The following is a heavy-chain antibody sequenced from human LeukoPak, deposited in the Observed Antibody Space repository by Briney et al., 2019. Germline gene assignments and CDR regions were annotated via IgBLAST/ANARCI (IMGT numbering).Heavy chain of an antibody. CDR3: AIPHDYGDYGGWFDP. CDR1: GGSFSGYY. D-gene: IGHD4-17*01. Sequence: SETLSLTCAVYGGSFSGYYWSWIRQPPGKGLEWIGEINHSGSTNYNPSLKSRATISVDTSKNQFSLKLSSVTAADTAVYYCAIPHDYGDYGGWFDPWGQGTLVTVSS. V-gene: IGHV4-34*01. J-gene: IGHJ5*02. CDR2: INHSGST.